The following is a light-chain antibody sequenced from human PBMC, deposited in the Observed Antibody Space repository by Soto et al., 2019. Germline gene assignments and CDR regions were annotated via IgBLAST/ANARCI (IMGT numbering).Light chain of an antibody. CDR2: DVS. CDR1: SSDVGGYNY. Sequence: QSALTQPASVSGSPGQSITISCTGTSSDVGGYNYVSCYQQHPGEAPKLMIYDVSNRPSGVSNRFSGSKSGNTASLTISGLQAEDEADYYCSSYTSSSTYVFGTATNLTVL. CDR3: SSYTSSSTYV. J-gene: IGLJ1*01. V-gene: IGLV2-14*01.